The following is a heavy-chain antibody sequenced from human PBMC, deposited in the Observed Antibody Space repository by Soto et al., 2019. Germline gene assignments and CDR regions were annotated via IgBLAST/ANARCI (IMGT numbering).Heavy chain of an antibody. V-gene: IGHV3-30*18. Sequence: GGSLRLSXAASGFTFSSYGMHWVRQAPGKGLEWVAVISYDGSNKYYADSVKGRFTISRDNSKNTLYLQMNSLRAEDTAVYYCAKDRAWKRGYSSSWRSPLDYWGQGTLVTVS. D-gene: IGHD6-13*01. CDR1: GFTFSSYG. J-gene: IGHJ4*02. CDR3: AKDRAWKRGYSSSWRSPLDY. CDR2: ISYDGSNK.